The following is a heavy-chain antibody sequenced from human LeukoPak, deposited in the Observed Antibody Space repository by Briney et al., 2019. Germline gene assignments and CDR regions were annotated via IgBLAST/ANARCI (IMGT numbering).Heavy chain of an antibody. CDR3: ARDGGYYYGMDV. V-gene: IGHV3-74*01. J-gene: IGHJ6*02. Sequence: GGSLRLSCAASGFTFSSYWMHWVRQAPGKGLVWVSRINSDGSSTSYADSVKGRFTISRDNAKNTLYLQTNSLRAEDTAVYYCARDGGYYYGMDVWGQGTTVTVSS. D-gene: IGHD2-15*01. CDR1: GFTFSSYW. CDR2: INSDGSST.